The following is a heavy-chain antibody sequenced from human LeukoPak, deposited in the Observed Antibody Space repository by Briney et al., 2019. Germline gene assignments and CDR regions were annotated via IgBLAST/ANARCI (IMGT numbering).Heavy chain of an antibody. Sequence: PGGSLRLSCVASGFNFSPYAVHWVRQAPGKGLEWVAMISNDGTTESCTDSVKGRFTISRDNAKNSLYLQMNSLRAEDTAVYYCARFRVQSDYDSSGYYYGTWGQGTLVTVSS. CDR1: GFNFSPYA. J-gene: IGHJ5*02. V-gene: IGHV3-30-3*01. CDR2: ISNDGTTE. D-gene: IGHD3-22*01. CDR3: ARFRVQSDYDSSGYYYGT.